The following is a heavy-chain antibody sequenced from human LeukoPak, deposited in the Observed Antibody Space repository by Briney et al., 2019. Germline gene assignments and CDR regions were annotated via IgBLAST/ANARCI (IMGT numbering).Heavy chain of an antibody. D-gene: IGHD6-13*01. J-gene: IGHJ5*02. CDR3: ARGLAAAETGWFDP. Sequence: ASVKVSCKASGYTFTSYAMHWVRQAPGQRLEWMGWINAGNGNTKYSQKFQGRVTITRDTSASTAYMELRSLRSDDTAVYYCARGLAAAETGWFDPWGQGTLVTVSS. CDR2: INAGNGNT. CDR1: GYTFTSYA. V-gene: IGHV1-3*01.